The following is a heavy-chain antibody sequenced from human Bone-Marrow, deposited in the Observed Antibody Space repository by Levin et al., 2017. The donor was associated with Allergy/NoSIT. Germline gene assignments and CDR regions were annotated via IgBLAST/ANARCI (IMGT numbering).Heavy chain of an antibody. Sequence: PGGSLRLSCAASGFTFDDYAMHWVRQAPGKGLEWVSLISWDGGSTYYADSVKGRFTISRDNSKNSLYLQMNSLRAEDTALYYCAKDTESRLNIVLVPAATPHYYGLASWGQGTTVTVSS. V-gene: IGHV3-43D*03. D-gene: IGHD2-2*01. CDR1: GFTFDDYA. J-gene: IGHJ6*02. CDR3: AKDTESRLNIVLVPAATPHYYGLAS. CDR2: ISWDGGST.